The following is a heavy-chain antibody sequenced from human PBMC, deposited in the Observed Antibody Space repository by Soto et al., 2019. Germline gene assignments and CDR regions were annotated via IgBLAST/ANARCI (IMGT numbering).Heavy chain of an antibody. D-gene: IGHD4-4*01. J-gene: IGHJ4*01. Sequence: VQLVQSGGELKNPGPSVTVSCNTSGYTFNTYVITWVRQAPGQGLEWMGWTSPHNGNTNYAQKFQGRVTMTTDTITKTAYMELRKLRFDDTAVYYCTRDTSNTFAYWGQGTLVTFSS. CDR2: TSPHNGNT. CDR1: GYTFNTYV. CDR3: TRDTSNTFAY. V-gene: IGHV1-18*01.